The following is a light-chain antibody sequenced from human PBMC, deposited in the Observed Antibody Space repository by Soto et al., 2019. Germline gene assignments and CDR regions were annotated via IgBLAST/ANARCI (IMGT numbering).Light chain of an antibody. CDR2: GAS. CDR3: QQYIRWPLT. Sequence: EIVMTPSPTTLAVSPGGRAPLSCRASQSVSSNLAWYQQKPGQAPSLLIYGASTRATGTPARFSGSGSGTEFTLTISSLQSEDFAVYYCQQYIRWPLTFGGGTKVDIK. CDR1: QSVSSN. V-gene: IGKV3-15*01. J-gene: IGKJ4*01.